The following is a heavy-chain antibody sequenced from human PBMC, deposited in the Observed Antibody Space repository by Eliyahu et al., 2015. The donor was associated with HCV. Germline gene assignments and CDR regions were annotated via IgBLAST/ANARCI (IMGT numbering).Heavy chain of an antibody. CDR2: MSDYNGHT. V-gene: IGHV1-18*01. CDR1: GYIFTAYG. J-gene: IGHJ4*02. Sequence: QVQLVQSGGEVKKPGASVKVSCKASGYIFTAYGISWVRQAPGQGLEWMGWMSDYNGHTNYAPSLQGRLTMTIDTATSTAYMELNSLTSDDTAVYYCTRDHSAAAGAFEYWGQGTLVTVSA. D-gene: IGHD6-13*01. CDR3: TRDHSAAAGAFEY.